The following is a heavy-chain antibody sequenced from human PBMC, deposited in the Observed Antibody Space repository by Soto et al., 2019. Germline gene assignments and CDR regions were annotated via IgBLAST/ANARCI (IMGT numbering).Heavy chain of an antibody. V-gene: IGHV1-8*01. D-gene: IGHD2-21*01. CDR2: MNPNSGNT. Sequence: XSVKVSCKASGYTFTSYDINWVRQATGQGLEWMGWMNPNSGNTGYAQKFQGRVTMTRNTSISTAYMELSSLRSEDTAVYYCARVGYLVNAIRDDAFDIWGQGTMVTVSS. CDR1: GYTFTSYD. J-gene: IGHJ3*02. CDR3: ARVGYLVNAIRDDAFDI.